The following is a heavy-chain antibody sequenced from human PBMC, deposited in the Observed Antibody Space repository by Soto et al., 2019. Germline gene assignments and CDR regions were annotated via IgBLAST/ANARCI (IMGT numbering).Heavy chain of an antibody. CDR3: ARDRGDGRDGYTAPLLTMDV. D-gene: IGHD5-12*01. CDR1: GYTFTSYY. J-gene: IGHJ6*02. Sequence: QVQLVQSGAEVKKPGASVKVSCKASGYTFTSYYMHWVRQAPGQGLEWMGIINPSGGSTSYAQKFQGRVTMTRDTSTSTVYMELSSLRSEDTAVYYCARDRGDGRDGYTAPLLTMDVWGQGTTVTVSS. V-gene: IGHV1-46*01. CDR2: INPSGGST.